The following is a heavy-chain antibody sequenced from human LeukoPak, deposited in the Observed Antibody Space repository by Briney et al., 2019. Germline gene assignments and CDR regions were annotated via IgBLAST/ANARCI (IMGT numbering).Heavy chain of an antibody. CDR2: IYPGDSDT. J-gene: IGHJ6*02. Sequence: GESLKISCKGSGYSFSRYWIGWVRQMPGKGLEWMGIIYPGDSDTRYSPSFQGQVTMSADKSISTAYLQWSSLKASDTAMYYCARGYSGYYYYYGMDVWGQGTTVTATS. CDR1: GYSFSRYW. V-gene: IGHV5-51*01. CDR3: ARGYSGYYYYYGMDV. D-gene: IGHD5-12*01.